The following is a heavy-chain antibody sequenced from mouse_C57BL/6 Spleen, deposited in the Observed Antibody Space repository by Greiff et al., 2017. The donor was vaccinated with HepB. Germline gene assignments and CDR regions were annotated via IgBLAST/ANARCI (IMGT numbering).Heavy chain of an antibody. CDR1: GYTFTSYT. V-gene: IGHV1-4*01. Sequence: VQLQESGAELARPGASVKMSCKASGYTFTSYTMHWVKQRPGQGLEWIGYINPSSGYTKYNQKFKDKATLTADKSSSTAYMQLSSLTSEDSAVYYCGGDDEYAMDYWGQGTSVTVSS. D-gene: IGHD2-12*01. CDR3: GGDDEYAMDY. CDR2: INPSSGYT. J-gene: IGHJ4*01.